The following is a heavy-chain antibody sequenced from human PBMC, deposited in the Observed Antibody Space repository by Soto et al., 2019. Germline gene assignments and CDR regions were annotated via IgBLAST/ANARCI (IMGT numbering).Heavy chain of an antibody. CDR3: ARGNYGDYRPGFDY. D-gene: IGHD4-17*01. J-gene: IGHJ4*02. CDR1: GGSISSGSYY. V-gene: IGHV4-31*03. Sequence: QVQLQESGPGLVKPSQTLSLTCTVSGGSISSGSYYWSWIRQHPRKGLEWIGYISYSGSASYNPSLQSRITMSVDTSKNQFSLKLSSVTAADTAVYYCARGNYGDYRPGFDYWGQGTLVTVSS. CDR2: ISYSGSA.